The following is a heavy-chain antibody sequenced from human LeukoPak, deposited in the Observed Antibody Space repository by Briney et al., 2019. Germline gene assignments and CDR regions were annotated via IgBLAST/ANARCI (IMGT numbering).Heavy chain of an antibody. Sequence: SETLSLTCTVSGGSISSYYWSWIRQPPGRGLEWIGYIYYSGSTNYNPSLKSRVTISVDTSKNQFSLKLSSVTAADTAVYYCARENRLGDKGDWFDPWGQGTLVTVSS. CDR3: ARENRLGDKGDWFDP. V-gene: IGHV4-59*01. D-gene: IGHD3-10*01. J-gene: IGHJ5*02. CDR2: IYYSGST. CDR1: GGSISSYY.